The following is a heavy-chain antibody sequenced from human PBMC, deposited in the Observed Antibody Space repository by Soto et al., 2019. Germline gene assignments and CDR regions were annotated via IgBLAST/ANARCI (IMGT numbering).Heavy chain of an antibody. CDR3: AKNGQPPYYYYGLDV. J-gene: IGHJ6*02. CDR1: GYTFTSYG. CDR2: ISGYNGDT. D-gene: IGHD2-8*01. V-gene: IGHV1-18*01. Sequence: ASMNVSCKTSGYTFTSYGISWVRQAPGQGLEWMGWISGYNGDTNYAQKFQGRVSMTIDTSTTTAYMELRSLTSDDTAVYYCAKNGQPPYYYYGLDVWG.